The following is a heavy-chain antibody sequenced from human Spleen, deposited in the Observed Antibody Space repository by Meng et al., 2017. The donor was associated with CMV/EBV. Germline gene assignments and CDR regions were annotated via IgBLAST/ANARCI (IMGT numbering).Heavy chain of an antibody. D-gene: IGHD1-7*01. CDR3: ARQGNYGTTWFDP. J-gene: IGHJ5*02. CDR2: INRSGST. CDR1: GGSFSGYY. V-gene: IGHV4-34*01. Sequence: SETLSLTCAVYGGSFSGYYWSWIRQPPGKGLEWIGEINRSGSTNYNPSLKSRVTISVDTSKNQFSLKLSSVTAADTAVYYCARQGNYGTTWFDPWGQGTLVTVSS.